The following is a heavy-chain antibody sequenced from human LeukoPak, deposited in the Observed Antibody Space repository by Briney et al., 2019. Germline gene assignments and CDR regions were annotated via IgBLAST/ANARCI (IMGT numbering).Heavy chain of an antibody. CDR2: INHSGST. D-gene: IGHD6-19*01. J-gene: IGHJ5*02. CDR1: GGSFSGYY. V-gene: IGHV4-34*01. Sequence: PSETLSLTCAVYGGSFSGYYWSWIRQPPGKGLEWIGEINHSGSTNYNPSLKSRVTISVDTSKNQFSLKLSSVTAADTAVYYCASPGGSSGWSNWFDPWGQGTLVTVSS. CDR3: ASPGGSSGWSNWFDP.